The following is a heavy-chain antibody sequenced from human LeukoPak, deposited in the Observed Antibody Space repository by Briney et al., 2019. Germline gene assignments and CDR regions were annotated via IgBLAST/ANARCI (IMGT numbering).Heavy chain of an antibody. Sequence: GGSLRLSCAASGFTFDDYGMSWVRQAPGKGLEWVSGINWNGGSTGYADSVKGRFTISRDNAKNSLYLQMNSLRAEDTALYHCARVKSVWFGESQGAFDIWGQGTMVTVSS. V-gene: IGHV3-20*01. CDR2: INWNGGST. CDR1: GFTFDDYG. D-gene: IGHD3-10*01. CDR3: ARVKSVWFGESQGAFDI. J-gene: IGHJ3*02.